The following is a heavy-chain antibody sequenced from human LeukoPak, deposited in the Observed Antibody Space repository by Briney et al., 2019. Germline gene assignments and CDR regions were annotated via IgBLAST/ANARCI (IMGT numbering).Heavy chain of an antibody. CDR2: INHSGGV. D-gene: IGHD3-16*01. CDR3: AMVVWGSYFDY. CDR1: GGSFSNYY. V-gene: IGHV4-34*01. Sequence: PSETLSLTCTVHGGSFSNYYWGWVRQPPGKGLEWIAEINHSGGVNYNPSLKSRVTISEDTSKSQSSLKLTSVTAADTAMYYCAMVVWGSYFDYWGQGTLVTVSS. J-gene: IGHJ4*02.